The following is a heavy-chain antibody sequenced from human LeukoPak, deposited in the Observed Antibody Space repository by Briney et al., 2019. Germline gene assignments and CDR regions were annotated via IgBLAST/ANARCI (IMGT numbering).Heavy chain of an antibody. Sequence: GGSLRLSCAASGFTFSSYAMSWVRQAPGKGLEWVSAISGSGGSTYYADSVKGRFTISRDNSKNTLYLQMNSLRAEDTAVYYCAKDRSRGWSFRHLNWFDPWGQGTLVTVSS. CDR1: GFTFSSYA. CDR2: ISGSGGST. J-gene: IGHJ5*02. V-gene: IGHV3-23*01. CDR3: AKDRSRGWSFRHLNWFDP. D-gene: IGHD6-19*01.